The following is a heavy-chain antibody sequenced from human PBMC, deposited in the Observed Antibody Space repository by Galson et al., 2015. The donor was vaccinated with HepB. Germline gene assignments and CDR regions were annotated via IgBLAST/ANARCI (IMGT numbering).Heavy chain of an antibody. CDR1: GGSVSSSYY. D-gene: IGHD3-22*01. CDR2: TYYSGYT. V-gene: IGHV4-39*01. J-gene: IGHJ5*02. Sequence: SETLSLTCTVSGGSVSSSYYWGWIRQPPGKGLEWIGTTYYSGYTSYNPSLQSRVTISIDMAKNQFSLKLSSVTAADTAVYYCARLGSYSDSSGYFLNWVGRWGQGTLVTVSS. CDR3: ARLGSYSDSSGYFLNWVGR.